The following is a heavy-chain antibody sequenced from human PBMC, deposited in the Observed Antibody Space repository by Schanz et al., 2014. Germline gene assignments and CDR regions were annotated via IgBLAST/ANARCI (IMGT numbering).Heavy chain of an antibody. CDR2: INWNGGST. Sequence: EVQLVESGGGLVQPGGSLRLSCSASGFTFSSYSMYWVRQAPGKGLEWVSGINWNGGSTGYADSVKGRFTISRDNAKNSLYLQMNSLSAEDTAVYYCAKVAPAATYLDSWGLGTLVTVSS. CDR1: GFTFSSYS. V-gene: IGHV3-20*04. D-gene: IGHD2-2*01. CDR3: AKVAPAATYLDS. J-gene: IGHJ4*02.